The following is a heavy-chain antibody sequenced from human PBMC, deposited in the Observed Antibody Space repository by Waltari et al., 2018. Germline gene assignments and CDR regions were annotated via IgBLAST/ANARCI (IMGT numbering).Heavy chain of an antibody. Sequence: QLQLQESGPGLVKPSETLSLTCTVSGGSISSSSYYWGWIRQPPGKGLEWIGSIYYSGSNYCNPSLKSRVTRSVDTSKNQFSLKLSSVTAADTAVYYCARDSWYSSSWYYFDYWGQGTLVTVSS. J-gene: IGHJ4*02. CDR3: ARDSWYSSSWYYFDY. D-gene: IGHD6-13*01. CDR1: GGSISSSSYY. CDR2: IYYSGSN. V-gene: IGHV4-39*07.